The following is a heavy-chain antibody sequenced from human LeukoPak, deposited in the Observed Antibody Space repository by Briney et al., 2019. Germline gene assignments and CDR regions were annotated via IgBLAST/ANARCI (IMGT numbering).Heavy chain of an antibody. D-gene: IGHD3-22*01. Sequence: GGSLRLSCAASGFTFSSYRMSWVRQAPGKGLEWVANIKQDGSEKYYVDSVKGRFTISRDNAKNSLYLQMNSLRAEDTAVYYCARDYYDSSGVDYWGQGTLVTVSS. CDR3: ARDYYDSSGVDY. V-gene: IGHV3-7*01. CDR2: IKQDGSEK. J-gene: IGHJ4*02. CDR1: GFTFSSYR.